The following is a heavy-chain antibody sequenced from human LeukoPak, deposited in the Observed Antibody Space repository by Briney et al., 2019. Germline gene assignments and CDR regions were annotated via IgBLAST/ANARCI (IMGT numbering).Heavy chain of an antibody. CDR3: ARAEYYDSSGPTGYDY. V-gene: IGHV4-39*07. Sequence: SETLSLTCTVSGGSISSSSYYWGWIRQPPGKGLEWIGSIYYSGSTYYNPSLKSRVTISVDTSKNQFSLKLSSVTAADTAVYYCARAEYYDSSGPTGYDYWGQGTLVTVSS. CDR1: GGSISSSSYY. J-gene: IGHJ4*02. D-gene: IGHD3-22*01. CDR2: IYYSGST.